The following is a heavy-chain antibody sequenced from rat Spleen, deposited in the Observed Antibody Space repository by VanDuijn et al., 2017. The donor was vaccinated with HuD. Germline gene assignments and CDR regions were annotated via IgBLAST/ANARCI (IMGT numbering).Heavy chain of an antibody. CDR2: ITYDGRGT. J-gene: IGHJ2*01. V-gene: IGHV5-7*01. Sequence: EVQLVESGGGLVQPRRSLKLSCAASGFTFSHYYMAWVRQAPKKGLEWVATITYDGRGTYYRDSVKGRFSISRDNAGSTLYLQMDSLRSEDTATYYCARPSYGFPFAYWGQGVMVTVSS. CDR1: GFTFSHYY. CDR3: ARPSYGFPFAY. D-gene: IGHD1-3*01.